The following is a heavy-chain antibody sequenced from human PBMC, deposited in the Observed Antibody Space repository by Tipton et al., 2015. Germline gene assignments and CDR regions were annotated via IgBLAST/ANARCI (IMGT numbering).Heavy chain of an antibody. J-gene: IGHJ4*02. Sequence: SLRLSCAASGFTFSSYNMDWVRQAPGKGLEWVSSISSSSIYIYYTDSVKGRFTISRDTAKNSLHLQMNSLRAEDTAVYYCARVRYSSGSGYFDYWGQGTLVTVSS. D-gene: IGHD6-19*01. CDR2: ISSSSIYI. CDR3: ARVRYSSGSGYFDY. V-gene: IGHV3-21*01. CDR1: GFTFSSYN.